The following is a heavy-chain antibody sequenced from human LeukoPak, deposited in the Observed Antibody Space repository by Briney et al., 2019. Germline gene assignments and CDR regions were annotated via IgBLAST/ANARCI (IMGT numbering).Heavy chain of an antibody. Sequence: GSLRLSCAASGFTFSSYSMNWVRQAPGKGLEWVSYISSSSSTIYYADSVKGRFTISRDNAKNSLYLQMNSLRAEDTAVYYCARDRSNWFDFWGQGTLVTVSS. CDR3: ARDRSNWFDF. V-gene: IGHV3-48*01. CDR2: ISSSSSTI. CDR1: GFTFSSYS. J-gene: IGHJ5*01.